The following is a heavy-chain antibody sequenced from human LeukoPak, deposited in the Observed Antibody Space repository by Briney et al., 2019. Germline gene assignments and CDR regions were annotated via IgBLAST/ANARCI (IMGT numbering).Heavy chain of an antibody. CDR1: GGSISSYY. J-gene: IGHJ4*02. Sequence: SETLSLTCTVSGGSISSYYWSWIRQPPGKGLEWIGYIYYSGSTNYNPSLKSRVTISVDTSKNQFSLKLSSVTAADTAVYYCARDGYRSGSYSDYWGQGTLVTVSS. CDR2: IYYSGST. V-gene: IGHV4-59*12. D-gene: IGHD2-15*01. CDR3: ARDGYRSGSYSDY.